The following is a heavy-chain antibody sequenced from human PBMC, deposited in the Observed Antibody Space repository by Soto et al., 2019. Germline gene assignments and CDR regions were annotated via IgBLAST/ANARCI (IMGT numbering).Heavy chain of an antibody. J-gene: IGHJ3*02. CDR2: ISGSGGST. Sequence: GGSLRLSCAASGFTFSSYAMSWVRQAPGKGLEWVSAISGSGGSTYYADSVKGRFTISRDNSKNTLYLQMNSLRAEDTAVYYCAKRAHYYDSSGYYHDAFDIWGQGTMVTVSS. CDR1: GFTFSSYA. CDR3: AKRAHYYDSSGYYHDAFDI. V-gene: IGHV3-23*01. D-gene: IGHD3-22*01.